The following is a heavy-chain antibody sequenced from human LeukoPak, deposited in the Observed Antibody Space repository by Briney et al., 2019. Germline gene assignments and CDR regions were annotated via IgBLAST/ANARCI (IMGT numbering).Heavy chain of an antibody. CDR1: GFNFVGYG. D-gene: IGHD2-15*01. V-gene: IGHV3-33*01. CDR3: ARAAHCTSGSCYDGPGDY. Sequence: PGGSLRLSYAPSGFNFVGYGMHWVRQAPGKGLEWVALIWYDGSKQYYAESVKGRFTISRDNSKNTLYLQMNSLRAEDTAVYFCARAAHCTSGSCYDGPGDYWGQGTLVTVSS. J-gene: IGHJ4*02. CDR2: IWYDGSKQ.